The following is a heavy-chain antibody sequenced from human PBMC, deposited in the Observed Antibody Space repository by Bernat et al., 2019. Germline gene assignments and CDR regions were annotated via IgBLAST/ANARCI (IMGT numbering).Heavy chain of an antibody. CDR3: ARNGVVVPAAKGWYYFDY. CDR2: ISSSGSTI. V-gene: IGHV3-48*03. J-gene: IGHJ4*02. D-gene: IGHD2-2*01. Sequence: EVQLVESGGGLVQPGGSLRLSCAASGFTFSSYEMNWVRQAPGKGLEWVSYISSSGSTIYYADSVKGRFTISRDNAKNSLYLQMNSLRAEDTAVYYCARNGVVVPAAKGWYYFDYWGQGTLVTVSS. CDR1: GFTFSSYE.